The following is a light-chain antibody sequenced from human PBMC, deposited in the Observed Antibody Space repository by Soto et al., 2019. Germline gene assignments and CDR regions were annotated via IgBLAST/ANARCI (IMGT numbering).Light chain of an antibody. V-gene: IGLV5-37*01. CDR1: SDINVGSYN. CDR3: MIWPSNAVV. J-gene: IGLJ2*01. CDR2: YYSDSDK. Sequence: QPVLTQPPSSSASPGESARLTCTLPSDINVGSYNIYWYQQKPGSPPRYLLYYYSDSDKGQGSGVPSRFSGSKDASANTGILLISGLQSEDEADYYRMIWPSNAVVFGGGTKLTVL.